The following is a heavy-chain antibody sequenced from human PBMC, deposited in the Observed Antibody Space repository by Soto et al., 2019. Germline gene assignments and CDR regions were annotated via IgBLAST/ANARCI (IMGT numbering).Heavy chain of an antibody. CDR2: IYYSGST. Sequence: SETLSLTCTVSGGSISSGGYYWSWIRQHPGKGLEWIGYIYYSGSTYYNPSLKSRVTISVDTSKNQFSLKLSSVTAADTAVYYCARGSHYYDSSGPLGFDPWGQGTLVTVSS. CDR3: ARGSHYYDSSGPLGFDP. V-gene: IGHV4-31*03. CDR1: GGSISSGGYY. J-gene: IGHJ5*02. D-gene: IGHD3-22*01.